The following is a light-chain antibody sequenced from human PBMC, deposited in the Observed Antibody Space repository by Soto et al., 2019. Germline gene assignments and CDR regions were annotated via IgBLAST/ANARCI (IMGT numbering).Light chain of an antibody. Sequence: AIHMTQSPSSLSASVGDRVTITCRASQGIRSELAWYQQKPGKAPNLLIYAASTLQSGVPSRFSGSGSGTDFTLTISSLQPEDFATYYCLHDYNYPRTFGQGTKGDIK. CDR1: QGIRSE. CDR3: LHDYNYPRT. CDR2: AAS. J-gene: IGKJ1*01. V-gene: IGKV1-6*01.